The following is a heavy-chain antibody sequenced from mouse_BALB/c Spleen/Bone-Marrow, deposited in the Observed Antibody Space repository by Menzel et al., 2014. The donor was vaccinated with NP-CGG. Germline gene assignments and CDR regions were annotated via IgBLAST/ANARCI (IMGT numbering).Heavy chain of an antibody. CDR1: GFAFSSFG. CDR2: ISSGSNTI. V-gene: IGHV5-17*02. J-gene: IGHJ3*01. CDR3: ARFGNYVTY. D-gene: IGHD2-1*01. Sequence: EVKVVESGGGVVQPGGSRKLSCAASGFAFSSFGMHWVRQAPEKGLEWVAYISSGSNTIYYADTVKGRFTISRDNPKNTLFLQMTSLRSEDTAMYYCARFGNYVTYWGQGTLVTVSA.